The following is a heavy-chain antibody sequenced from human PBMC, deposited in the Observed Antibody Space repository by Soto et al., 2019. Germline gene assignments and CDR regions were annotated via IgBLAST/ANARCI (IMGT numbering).Heavy chain of an antibody. D-gene: IGHD3-9*01. V-gene: IGHV4-34*01. CDR2: INHSGST. CDR1: GGSFSGYY. J-gene: IGHJ5*02. CDR3: ARGITYYDILTGYPNNWFDP. Sequence: SETLSLTCAVYGGSFSGYYWSWIRQPPGKGLEWIGEINHSGSTNYNPSLKSRVTISVDTSKNQFSLKLSSVTAADTAVYYCARGITYYDILTGYPNNWFDPWGQGTLVTVSS.